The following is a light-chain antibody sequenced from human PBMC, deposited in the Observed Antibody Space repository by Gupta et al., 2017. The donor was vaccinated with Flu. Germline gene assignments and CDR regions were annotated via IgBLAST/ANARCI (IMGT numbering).Light chain of an antibody. V-gene: IGLV3-21*02. CDR3: QVWDNNSEHVV. CDR2: DNS. Sequence: YVLTQSPSVSVAPGQTARISCGGNNIESKSVHWFQQRPGQAPVLGIYDNSDRPSGIPERFSGSNSGNPATLTISRVEAGDEADYDCQVWDNNSEHVVFGGGTKLTVL. J-gene: IGLJ2*01. CDR1: NIESKS.